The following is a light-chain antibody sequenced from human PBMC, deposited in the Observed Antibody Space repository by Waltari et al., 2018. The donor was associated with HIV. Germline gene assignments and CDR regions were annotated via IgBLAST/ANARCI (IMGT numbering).Light chain of an antibody. CDR3: QQYGSSPPLT. CDR2: GAS. V-gene: IGKV3-20*01. Sequence: TQSPGTLSLSPGERATLSCRVSQSVSSSYLAWYQQKPGQAPRLLIYGASSRATGIPDRFSGSGSGTDFTLTISRLEPEDFAVYYCQQYGSSPPLTFGQGTRLEIK. CDR1: QSVSSSY. J-gene: IGKJ5*01.